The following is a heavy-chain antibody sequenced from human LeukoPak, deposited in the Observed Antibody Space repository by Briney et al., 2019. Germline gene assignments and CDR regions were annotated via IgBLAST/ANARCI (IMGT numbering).Heavy chain of an antibody. J-gene: IGHJ5*02. V-gene: IGHV1-46*04. Sequence: ASVKVSCKASGYTFTSYYMHWVRQAPGQGLEWMGKITPVIETANYAQTLQGRVSIYADKSTTTVYMDLSGLRPDDTAVYYCARVNLRGSNYNWFDPWGQGTRVAVSS. CDR2: ITPVIETA. CDR3: ARVNLRGSNYNWFDP. D-gene: IGHD3-10*01. CDR1: GYTFTSYY.